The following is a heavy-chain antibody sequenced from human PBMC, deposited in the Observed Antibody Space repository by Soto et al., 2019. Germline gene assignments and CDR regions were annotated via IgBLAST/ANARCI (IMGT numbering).Heavy chain of an antibody. J-gene: IGHJ5*02. CDR1: GFSFSSYA. CDR3: ARAMYSSDYFVKWFEP. V-gene: IGHV3-30-3*01. D-gene: IGHD6-19*01. Sequence: QVRLVESGGGVVQPGRSLRLSCTASGFSFSSYAMYWFRQPPGKGLEGVAVISHDGINKHYADSVKGRVTVSRDNSNHSLDLQLNSLRGEDTAMYYCARAMYSSDYFVKWFEPWGQGTLVTVSS. CDR2: ISHDGINK.